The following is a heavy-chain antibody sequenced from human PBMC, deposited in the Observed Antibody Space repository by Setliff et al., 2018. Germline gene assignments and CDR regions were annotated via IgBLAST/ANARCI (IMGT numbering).Heavy chain of an antibody. D-gene: IGHD6-13*01. J-gene: IGHJ5*01. CDR1: GGTFSSFL. V-gene: IGHV1-69*13. Sequence: SVKVSCKNSGGTFSSFLVSWVRQAPGQGLEWMGGIIPLFGTTKYAQKFQDRVTMTADEPATTAYMELRSLRSEDTAVYYCARALGGISAAGNDWLDSWGQGTLVTVSS. CDR2: IIPLFGTT. CDR3: ARALGGISAAGNDWLDS.